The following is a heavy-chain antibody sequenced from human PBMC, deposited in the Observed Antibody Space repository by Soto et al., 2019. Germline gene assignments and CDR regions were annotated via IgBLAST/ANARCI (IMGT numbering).Heavy chain of an antibody. Sequence: ASVNVSCKAAGYTFTIYYMHWVRQAPGQGLEWMGIINPSGGSTSYAQKFQGRVTMTRDTSTSTVYMELSSLRSEDTAVYYCAREVQIYSSSWYLIQYYFDYWGQGTLVTVSS. CDR3: AREVQIYSSSWYLIQYYFDY. CDR1: GYTFTIYY. V-gene: IGHV1-46*01. D-gene: IGHD6-13*01. J-gene: IGHJ4*02. CDR2: INPSGGST.